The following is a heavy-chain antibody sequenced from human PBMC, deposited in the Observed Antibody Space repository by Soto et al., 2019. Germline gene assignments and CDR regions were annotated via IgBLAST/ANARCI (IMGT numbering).Heavy chain of an antibody. CDR3: ARDGRIAARPGYCYYYGLDV. Sequence: QVQLVQSGAELKKPGSSVKVSCKASGGTFSSYAISWVRQAPGQGLEWMGGIIPIFGTANYAQKFQGRVTITADESTSTGYLELSRLGSEDTAVYYCARDGRIAARPGYCYYYGLDVWGQGTMVTVSS. V-gene: IGHV1-69*01. D-gene: IGHD6-6*01. CDR2: IIPIFGTA. J-gene: IGHJ6*02. CDR1: GGTFSSYA.